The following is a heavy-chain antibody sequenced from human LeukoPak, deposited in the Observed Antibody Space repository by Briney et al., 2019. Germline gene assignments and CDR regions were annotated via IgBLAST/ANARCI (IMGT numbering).Heavy chain of an antibody. CDR1: GGSFSSYY. D-gene: IGHD4-17*01. J-gene: IGHJ4*02. Sequence: TSETLSLTCTVSGGSFSSYYWTWIRQPPGKGLEGMGYIDHGGSTNYNPSLRSRVSISSDTSKIQSSLELTSVTAADTAVYYCARLKATVSIHAYFDSWGQGTLVTVSS. CDR2: IDHGGST. V-gene: IGHV4-59*01. CDR3: ARLKATVSIHAYFDS.